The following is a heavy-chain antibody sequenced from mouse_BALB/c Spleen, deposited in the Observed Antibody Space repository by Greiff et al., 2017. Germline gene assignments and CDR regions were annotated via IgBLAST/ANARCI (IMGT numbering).Heavy chain of an antibody. CDR3: AIDDYYYGSSYY. J-gene: IGHJ2*01. Sequence: EVKLVESGPGLVKPSQSLSLTCSVTGYSITSGYYWNWIRQFPGNKLEWMGYISYDGSNNYNPSLKNRISITRDTSKNQFFLKLNSVTTEDTATYYCAIDDYYYGSSYYWGQGTTLTVSS. D-gene: IGHD1-1*01. CDR2: ISYDGSN. CDR1: GYSITSGYY. V-gene: IGHV3-6*02.